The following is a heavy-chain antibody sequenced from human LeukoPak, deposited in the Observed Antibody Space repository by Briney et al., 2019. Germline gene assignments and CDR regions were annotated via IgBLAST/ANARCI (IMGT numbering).Heavy chain of an antibody. J-gene: IGHJ6*04. D-gene: IGHD3-10*01. Sequence: PGGSLRLSCVASGFTFSDHYMDWVRQAPGKGLEWVGRIRNKPKRYTTDYAAPVKGRFTISRDDSKNSLYLQMNSLKSEDTAVYYCGGRRVWGNGTVVTVSS. CDR3: GGRRV. CDR1: GFTFSDHY. CDR2: IRNKPKRYTT. V-gene: IGHV3-72*01.